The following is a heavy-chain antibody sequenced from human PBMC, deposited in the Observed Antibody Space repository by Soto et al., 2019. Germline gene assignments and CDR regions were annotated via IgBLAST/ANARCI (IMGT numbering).Heavy chain of an antibody. CDR2: ISGSGGST. CDR1: GFTFSSYA. CDR3: AKETQQFCYAVTFFCYYSYMDV. V-gene: IGHV3-23*01. D-gene: IGHD2-2*01. J-gene: IGHJ6*03. Sequence: GGSLRLSXAASGFTFSSYAMSWVRQAPGKGLEWVSAISGSGGSTYYADSVKGRFTISRDNSKNTLYLQMNSLRAEDTAVYYCAKETQQFCYAVTFFCYYSYMDVWGKGTTVPVSS.